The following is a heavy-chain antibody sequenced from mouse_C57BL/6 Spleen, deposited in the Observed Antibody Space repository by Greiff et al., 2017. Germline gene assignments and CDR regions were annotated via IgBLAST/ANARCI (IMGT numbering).Heavy chain of an antibody. V-gene: IGHV1-76*01. CDR2: IYPGSGNT. CDR1: GYTFTDYY. CDR3: ARYDYDGYYFDY. Sequence: VQLQQSGAELVRPGASVKLSCKASGYTFTDYYINWVKQRPGQGLEWIAMIYPGSGNTYYNEKFKGKATLTAEKYSRTAYMQLSSLTSEDSAVYSWARYDYDGYYFDYWGQGTTLTVSS. D-gene: IGHD2-4*01. J-gene: IGHJ2*01.